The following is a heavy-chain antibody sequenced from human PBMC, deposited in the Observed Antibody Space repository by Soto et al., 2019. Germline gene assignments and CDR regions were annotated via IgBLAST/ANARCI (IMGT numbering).Heavy chain of an antibody. CDR1: GDTFNFYS. CDR3: ASTSGSGYPAFDS. J-gene: IGHJ4*02. D-gene: IGHD3-10*01. CDR2: VNPILSMS. Sequence: QVQLVQSGAEVKSAGSSVKVSCKASGDTFNFYSINWVRQAPGLGLEWVGRVNPILSMSNYAQRFQGRVTMTAAKSTVTAYMELRSLRSEATSIYSSASTSGSGYPAFDSWGQGALVTVSS. V-gene: IGHV1-69*02.